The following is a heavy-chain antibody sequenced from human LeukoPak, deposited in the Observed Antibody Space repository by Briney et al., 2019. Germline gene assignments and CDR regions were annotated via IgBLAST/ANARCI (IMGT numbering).Heavy chain of an antibody. V-gene: IGHV3-23*01. D-gene: IGHD1-26*01. CDR2: ISIGGDTT. CDR1: GFTFSSHG. Sequence: GGSLRLSCAASGFTFSSHGMCWVRQAPGRGLEWVSSISIGGDTTYSDSVKGRFTISRDNSKNTLYLQMNSLRAEDTAVYYCGRGGSYYNEAFDIWGQGTMVIVSS. CDR3: GRGGSYYNEAFDI. J-gene: IGHJ3*02.